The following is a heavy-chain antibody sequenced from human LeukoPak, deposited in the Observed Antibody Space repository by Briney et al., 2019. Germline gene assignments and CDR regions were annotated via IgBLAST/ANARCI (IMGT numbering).Heavy chain of an antibody. J-gene: IGHJ4*02. CDR3: ARDDYGDSGPLFDD. V-gene: IGHV3-23*01. Sequence: PGGSLRLSCAASGFTFSSYNMNWVRRAPGQGLEWVSTIRTNGAGTHYADSVRGRFTISRDDSKNTLYLQMDSLRAEDTAVYYCARDDYGDSGPLFDDWGQGTLVTVSS. D-gene: IGHD4-17*01. CDR2: IRTNGAGT. CDR1: GFTFSSYN.